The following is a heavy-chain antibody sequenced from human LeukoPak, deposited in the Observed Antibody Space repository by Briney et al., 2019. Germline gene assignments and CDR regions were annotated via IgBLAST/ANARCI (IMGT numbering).Heavy chain of an antibody. J-gene: IGHJ4*02. CDR2: TYYSGST. D-gene: IGHD5-12*01. V-gene: IGHV4-31*03. CDR3: ARQSRGYEDFDY. CDR1: GGSISSGGYY. Sequence: SETLSLTCTVSGGSISSGGYYWSWIRQHPGKGLEWIGYTYYSGSTYYNPSLKSRVTISVDTSKNQFSLKLSSVTAADTAVYYCARQSRGYEDFDYWGQGTLVTVSS.